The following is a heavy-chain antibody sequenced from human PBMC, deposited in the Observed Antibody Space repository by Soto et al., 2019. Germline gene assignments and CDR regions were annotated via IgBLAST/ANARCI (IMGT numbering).Heavy chain of an antibody. D-gene: IGHD2-2*02. Sequence: QVQLVESGGGVVQPGRSLRLSCAASGFTFSSYAMHWVRQAPGKGLEWVAVISYDGSNKYYADSVKGRFTISRDNSKNTLYLQMNSLRAEDTAVYYCARDMVKDIVVVPAAIMGRDYYYGMDVWGQGTTVTVSS. CDR3: ARDMVKDIVVVPAAIMGRDYYYGMDV. J-gene: IGHJ6*02. CDR1: GFTFSSYA. V-gene: IGHV3-30-3*01. CDR2: ISYDGSNK.